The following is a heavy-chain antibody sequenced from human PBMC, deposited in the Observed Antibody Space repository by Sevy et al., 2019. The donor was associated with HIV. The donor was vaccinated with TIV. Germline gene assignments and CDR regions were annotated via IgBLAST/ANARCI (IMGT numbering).Heavy chain of an antibody. CDR1: GDSVSTNSAA. J-gene: IGHJ6*03. V-gene: IGHV6-1*01. CDR2: TYYRSQQWYN. Sequence: QSQTLSLTCAISGDSVSTNSAAWSWIRQSPSRGLEWLGRTYYRSQQWYNDYAVSVKSRMTINSDTSKNQLSLHLNSVTPDDTAVYYCARERVRDLYSLYYMDVWGKGTTVTVSS. D-gene: IGHD2-15*01. CDR3: ARERVRDLYSLYYMDV.